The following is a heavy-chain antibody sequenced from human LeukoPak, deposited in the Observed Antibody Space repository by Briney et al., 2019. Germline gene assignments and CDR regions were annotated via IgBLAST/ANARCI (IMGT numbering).Heavy chain of an antibody. Sequence: GGSLRLSCAASGFTFSSYAMHWVRQAPGKGLEWVAVISYDGSNNYYADSVKGRFTISRDNSKNTLYLQMNSLRAEDTAVYYCARDREYYFDYWGQGTLVTVSS. CDR2: ISYDGSNN. D-gene: IGHD3-10*01. V-gene: IGHV3-30*04. CDR1: GFTFSSYA. CDR3: ARDREYYFDY. J-gene: IGHJ4*02.